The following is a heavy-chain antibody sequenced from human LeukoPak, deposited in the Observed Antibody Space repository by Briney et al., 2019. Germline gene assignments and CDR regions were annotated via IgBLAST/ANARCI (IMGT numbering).Heavy chain of an antibody. J-gene: IGHJ4*02. CDR1: GGSFSGYY. CDR3: ATRIAVALSFDY. D-gene: IGHD6-19*01. CDR2: INHSGST. Sequence: SETLSLTGAVYGGSFSGYYWSWIRQPPGKGLEWIGEINHSGSTNYNPSLKSRVTISVDTSKNQFSLKLSSVTAADTAVYYCATRIAVALSFDYWGQGTLVTVSS. V-gene: IGHV4-34*01.